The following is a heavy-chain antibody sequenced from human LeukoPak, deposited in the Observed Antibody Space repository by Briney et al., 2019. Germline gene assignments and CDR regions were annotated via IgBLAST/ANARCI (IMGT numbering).Heavy chain of an antibody. CDR1: GFTFSDYY. CDR2: ITSGSSTTI. Sequence: GGSLRLSCAASGFTFSDYYMSWIRQAPGKGLEWISYITSGSSTTIYYADSVKGRFTISRDNSKNTLYLQMNSLRAEDTAVYYCAKDNFDWLDHSFDYWGQGTLVTVSS. J-gene: IGHJ4*02. D-gene: IGHD3-9*01. CDR3: AKDNFDWLDHSFDY. V-gene: IGHV3-11*04.